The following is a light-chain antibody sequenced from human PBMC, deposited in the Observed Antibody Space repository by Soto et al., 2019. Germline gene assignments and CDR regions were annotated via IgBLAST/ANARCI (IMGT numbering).Light chain of an antibody. J-gene: IGKJ4*01. CDR2: AAS. V-gene: IGKV1D-12*01. CDR1: QDISTW. Sequence: DIQMTQSPSSVSASIGDTVSITCRASQDISTWLGWYQQRPGEAPKLLIYAASTLQTGVPARFSGSGSGTHFTLTISSLQPEDFATYFCLQTNAYPLTFGGGTKLEIK. CDR3: LQTNAYPLT.